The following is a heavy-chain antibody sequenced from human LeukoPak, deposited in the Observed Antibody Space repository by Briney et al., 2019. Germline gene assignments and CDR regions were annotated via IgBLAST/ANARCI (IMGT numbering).Heavy chain of an antibody. D-gene: IGHD4-17*01. Sequence: GGSLRLSCATSGFTFSLYWMNWVRQAPGKGLEWVANIKKDGSKKYYVESVKGRFTISRDNAKNSVFLQMNTLRADDTAIYYCARATRDDFGDVHDAFDVWGQGTMVAVSS. CDR1: GFTFSLYW. CDR3: ARATRDDFGDVHDAFDV. J-gene: IGHJ3*01. CDR2: IKKDGSKK. V-gene: IGHV3-7*01.